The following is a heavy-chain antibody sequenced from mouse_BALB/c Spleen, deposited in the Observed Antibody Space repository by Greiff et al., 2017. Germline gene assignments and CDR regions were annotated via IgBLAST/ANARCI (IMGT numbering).Heavy chain of an antibody. CDR3: TREYDRYYFDY. V-gene: IGHV1-5*01. J-gene: IGHJ2*01. Sequence: EVMLVESGTVLARPGASVKMSCKASGYTFTSYWMHWVKQRPGQGLEWIGAIYPGNSDTSYNQKFKGKAKLTAVTSTSTAYMELSSLTNEDSAVYYCTREYDRYYFDYWGQGTTLTVSS. CDR2: IYPGNSDT. D-gene: IGHD2-14*01. CDR1: GYTFTSYW.